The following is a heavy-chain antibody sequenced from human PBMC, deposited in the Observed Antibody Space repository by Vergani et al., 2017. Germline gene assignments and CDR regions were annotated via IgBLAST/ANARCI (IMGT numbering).Heavy chain of an antibody. D-gene: IGHD2-15*01. CDR1: GFTFGDYY. J-gene: IGHJ1*01. CDR3: ARISGGSAPYLHY. Sequence: EVHLEESGGGLVQPGGSLRLSCAASGFTFGDYYMAWIRLAPGKWLDWVASIKRDGTETFYVDSVKGRFTISRDNAKTTLYLQMNSLRDEDRGVYYCARISGGSAPYLHYWGQGTLVTVAS. V-gene: IGHV3-7*01. CDR2: IKRDGTET.